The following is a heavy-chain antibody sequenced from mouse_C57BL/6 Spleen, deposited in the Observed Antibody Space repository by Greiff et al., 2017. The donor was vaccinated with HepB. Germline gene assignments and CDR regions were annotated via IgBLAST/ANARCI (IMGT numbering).Heavy chain of an antibody. J-gene: IGHJ1*03. D-gene: IGHD2-3*01. CDR2: IYPGSGST. CDR3: ARTEHDDGYSWYFDV. V-gene: IGHV1-55*01. Sequence: VQVQQPGAELVKPGASVKMSCKASGYTFTSYWITWVKQRPGQGLEWIGDIYPGSGSTNYNEKFKSKATLTVDTSSSTAYMQLSSLTSEDSAVYYCARTEHDDGYSWYFDVWGTGTTVTVSS. CDR1: GYTFTSYW.